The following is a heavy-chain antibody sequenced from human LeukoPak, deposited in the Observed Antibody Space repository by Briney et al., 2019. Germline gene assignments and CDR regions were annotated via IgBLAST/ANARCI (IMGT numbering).Heavy chain of an antibody. CDR3: AKFRYYYDSTGYEIDY. CDR2: ISGSGGST. J-gene: IGHJ4*02. Sequence: PGGTLRLSCAASGFTFSSYGMSWVRQAPGKGLEWVSTISGSGGSTYYADSVKGRFTISRDNSKNTVYLQVNSLRVEDTAVYYCAKFRYYYDSTGYEIDYWGQGTLVTVSS. CDR1: GFTFSSYG. V-gene: IGHV3-23*01. D-gene: IGHD3-22*01.